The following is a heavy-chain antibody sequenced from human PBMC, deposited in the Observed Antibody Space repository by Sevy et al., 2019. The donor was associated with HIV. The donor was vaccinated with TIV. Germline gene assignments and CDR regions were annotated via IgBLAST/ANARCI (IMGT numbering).Heavy chain of an antibody. V-gene: IGHV3-23*01. CDR1: GFSFINYA. Sequence: GGSLRLSCKATGFSFINYAINWVRQAPGKGLEWVAGITVGGVNQYYADSVKGRFTISRDSSKNTVYLQMNSLRAEDTAIYYCAKDLEFNGWYAEIFHHWGLGTLVTVSS. CDR2: ITVGGVNQ. CDR3: AKDLEFNGWYAEIFHH. J-gene: IGHJ1*01. D-gene: IGHD6-19*01.